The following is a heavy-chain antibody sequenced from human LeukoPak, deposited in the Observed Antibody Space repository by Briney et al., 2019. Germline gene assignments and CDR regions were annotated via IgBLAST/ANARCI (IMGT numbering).Heavy chain of an antibody. J-gene: IGHJ4*02. CDR3: AKDGCSSTSCYVPRYYFDY. Sequence: PGGSLRLSCAASGFTFSSYAMSWARQAPGKGLEWVSAISGSGGSTYYADSVKGRFTISRDNSKNTLYLQMNSLRAEDTAVYYCAKDGCSSTSCYVPRYYFDYWGQGTLVTVSS. V-gene: IGHV3-23*01. D-gene: IGHD2-2*01. CDR2: ISGSGGST. CDR1: GFTFSSYA.